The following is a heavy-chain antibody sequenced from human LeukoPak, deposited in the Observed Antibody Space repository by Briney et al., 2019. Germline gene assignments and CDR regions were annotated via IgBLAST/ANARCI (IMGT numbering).Heavy chain of an antibody. CDR3: ARVPPGYCSSTSCYEWGRFDY. CDR1: GGTFSSYA. V-gene: IGHV1-69*01. D-gene: IGHD2-2*01. J-gene: IGHJ4*02. Sequence: GSSVKVSCKASGGTFSSYAISWVRQAPGQGLEWMGGIIPIFGSANYAQKFQGRVTITADESTSTAYMELSSLRSEDTAVYYCARVPPGYCSSTSCYEWGRFDYWGQGTLVTVSS. CDR2: IIPIFGSA.